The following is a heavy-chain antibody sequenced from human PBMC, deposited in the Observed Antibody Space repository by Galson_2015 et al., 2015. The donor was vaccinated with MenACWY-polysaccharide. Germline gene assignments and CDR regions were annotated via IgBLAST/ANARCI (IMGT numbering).Heavy chain of an antibody. CDR3: TRNQADRSVPLGVDN. J-gene: IGHJ4*02. Sequence: SLRLSCAASGFTFGDYGMSWFRQAPGKGLEWVGFIRSKAYGGTTEYAASVQGRFTISRADNKRIANLQMNSLKNEDTAVYSCTRNQADRSVPLGVDNWGQATLFTGAS. D-gene: IGHD7-27*01. CDR2: IRSKAYGGTT. V-gene: IGHV3-49*03. CDR1: GFTFGDYG.